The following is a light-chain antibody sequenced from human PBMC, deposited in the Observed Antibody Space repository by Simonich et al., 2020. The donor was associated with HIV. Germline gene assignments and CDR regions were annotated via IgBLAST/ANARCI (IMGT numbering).Light chain of an antibody. V-gene: IGKV3D-20*02. Sequence: EIVLTQSPDTLSLSPGERATLSCRASQSVSSSYLAWYQQKPGQAPRLLLYGASSRATGIPDRFSGSGSGTDFTLTISRLEPEDFAVYYCQQRSNWPPTFGGGTKVEIK. CDR3: QQRSNWPPT. CDR1: QSVSSSY. CDR2: GAS. J-gene: IGKJ4*01.